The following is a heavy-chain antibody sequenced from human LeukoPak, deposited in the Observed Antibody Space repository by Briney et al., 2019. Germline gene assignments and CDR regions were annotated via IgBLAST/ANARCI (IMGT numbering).Heavy chain of an antibody. J-gene: IGHJ4*02. CDR2: ISYDGSNK. D-gene: IGHD1-7*01. Sequence: GGSLRLSCAASGFTFSSYAMHWVRQAPGKGLEWVAVISYDGSNKYYADSVKGRFTISRDNSKNTLYLQMNSLRAEDTAVYYCAREGLELGLDYWGRGTLVTVSS. CDR1: GFTFSSYA. V-gene: IGHV3-30-3*01. CDR3: AREGLELGLDY.